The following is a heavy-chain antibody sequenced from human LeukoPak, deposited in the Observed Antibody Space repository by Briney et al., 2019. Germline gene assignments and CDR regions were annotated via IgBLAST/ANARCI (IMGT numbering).Heavy chain of an antibody. CDR3: ARGWGATTSVFDY. CDR2: IDLDGSEK. J-gene: IGHJ4*02. V-gene: IGHV3-7*01. D-gene: IGHD3-16*01. Sequence: GGSLRLSCAASGFTISRYWMSWVRQAPGKGLEWVANIDLDGSEKFYVDSVKGRFTVSRDNAQNSLYLQMNSLRAEDTAVYYCARGWGATTSVFDYWGQGILVTVSS. CDR1: GFTISRYW.